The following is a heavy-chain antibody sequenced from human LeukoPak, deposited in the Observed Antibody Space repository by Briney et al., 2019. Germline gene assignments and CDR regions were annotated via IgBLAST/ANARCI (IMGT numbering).Heavy chain of an antibody. J-gene: IGHJ4*02. Sequence: ASVKVSFTASGYTFTSYYMHWVRQAPGQGLEWMGIINPSGGSTSYAQKFQGRVTMTRDTSTSTVYMELSSLRSEDTAVYYCASFQQPTGRDYWGQGTLVTVSS. CDR1: GYTFTSYY. CDR2: INPSGGST. D-gene: IGHD1-1*01. V-gene: IGHV1-46*01. CDR3: ASFQQPTGRDY.